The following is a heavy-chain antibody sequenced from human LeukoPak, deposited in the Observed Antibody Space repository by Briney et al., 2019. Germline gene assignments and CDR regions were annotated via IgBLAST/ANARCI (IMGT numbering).Heavy chain of an antibody. CDR3: AKDLSYGLDV. D-gene: IGHD3-16*01. CDR1: RFTFRSYA. J-gene: IGHJ6*02. Sequence: TGGSLRLSCATSRFTFRSYAMSWVRQAPGKGLEWVSALSGNGGSTYYAGSVKGRFTISRDNSKNILYLQMNSLRAEDTALYYCAKDLSYGLDVWGQGTTVTVSS. V-gene: IGHV3-23*01. CDR2: LSGNGGST.